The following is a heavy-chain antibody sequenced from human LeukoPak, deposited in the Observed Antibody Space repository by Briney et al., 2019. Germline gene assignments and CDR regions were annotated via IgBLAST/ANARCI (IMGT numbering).Heavy chain of an antibody. V-gene: IGHV2-5*02. CDR1: GLSLSARGVG. CDR2: FYWVDFT. D-gene: IGHD6-19*01. Sequence: ESGPTLVHPSATLTLTCTFSGLSLSARGVGGGWICEPQGQALEWLTLFYWVDFTPYTPSPYSTLTITKDTPKNQLVLTMTNMDPVDTATYYCAHRAYSTGWYSIDYWGQGTLVTVSS. J-gene: IGHJ4*02. CDR3: AHRAYSTGWYSIDY.